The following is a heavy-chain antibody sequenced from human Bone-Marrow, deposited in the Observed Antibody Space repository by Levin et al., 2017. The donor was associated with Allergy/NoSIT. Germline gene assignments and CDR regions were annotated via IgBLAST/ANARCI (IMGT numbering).Heavy chain of an antibody. J-gene: IGHJ4*02. CDR3: AREGLFMVRVFDY. CDR2: IYYNDTA. V-gene: IGHV4-59*01. Sequence: PSETLSLTCTVSGGSIRSYYWTWIRQPPGKGLEWIGCIYYNDTAKYNPSPKSRVTISIDTSKNQFSLNLNSVTVADTAIYYCAREGLFMVRVFDYWGRGTLVTVSS. CDR1: GGSIRSYY. D-gene: IGHD3-10*01.